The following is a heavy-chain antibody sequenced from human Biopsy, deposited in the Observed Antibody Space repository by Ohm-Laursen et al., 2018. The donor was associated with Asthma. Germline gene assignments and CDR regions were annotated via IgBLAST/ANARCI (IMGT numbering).Heavy chain of an antibody. CDR1: GFTFSSYS. CDR2: IATDGSNK. Sequence: SLRLSCAASGFTFSSYSRHWVRQAPRRGPAYVSLIATDGSNKFYANSEKSRFTVSRDNSKHTLYLHMTGLRPEDTGVYYCVKDHSAGYYYFDDWGQGAQVTVSS. J-gene: IGHJ4*02. D-gene: IGHD2-21*01. CDR3: VKDHSAGYYYFDD. V-gene: IGHV3-64D*08.